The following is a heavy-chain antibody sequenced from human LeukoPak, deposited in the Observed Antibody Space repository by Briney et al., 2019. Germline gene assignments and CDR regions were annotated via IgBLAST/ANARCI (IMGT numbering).Heavy chain of an antibody. Sequence: GRSLRLSSAASGFTFSSYAMHWVRQAPGKGLEWVAVISYDGSNKYYADSVKGRFTISRDNSKNTLYLQMDSLRAEDTAVYYCARELLWFGEKLDPLGYWGQGTLVTVSS. D-gene: IGHD3-10*01. CDR1: GFTFSSYA. V-gene: IGHV3-30*04. J-gene: IGHJ4*02. CDR2: ISYDGSNK. CDR3: ARELLWFGEKLDPLGY.